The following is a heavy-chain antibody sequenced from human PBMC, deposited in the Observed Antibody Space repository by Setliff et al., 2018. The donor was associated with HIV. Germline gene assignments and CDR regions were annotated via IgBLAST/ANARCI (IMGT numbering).Heavy chain of an antibody. CDR2: INHSGST. Sequence: SETLSLTCAVYGGSFSGFYWNWIRQTPGKGLEWIGEINHSGSTNYNPSLKSRVTISLNTSKKQFSLKLSSVTAADTAVYYCARVGAAAGVDYWGQGTLVTVSS. J-gene: IGHJ4*02. V-gene: IGHV4-34*01. D-gene: IGHD6-13*01. CDR3: ARVGAAAGVDY. CDR1: GGSFSGFY.